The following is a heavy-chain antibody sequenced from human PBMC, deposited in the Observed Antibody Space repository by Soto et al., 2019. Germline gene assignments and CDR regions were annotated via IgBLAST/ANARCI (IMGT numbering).Heavy chain of an antibody. V-gene: IGHV3-23*01. CDR1: GFTFSSYA. J-gene: IGHJ6*02. D-gene: IGHD5-18*01. CDR2: ISGSGGST. Sequence: PGGSLRLSCAASGFTFSSYAMSWVRQAPGKGLEWVSAISGSGGSTYYADSVKGRFTISRDNSKNTLYLQMNSLRAEDTAVYYCAKVIRDAAMAPTYYYYGMDVWGQGTTVNGS. CDR3: AKVIRDAAMAPTYYYYGMDV.